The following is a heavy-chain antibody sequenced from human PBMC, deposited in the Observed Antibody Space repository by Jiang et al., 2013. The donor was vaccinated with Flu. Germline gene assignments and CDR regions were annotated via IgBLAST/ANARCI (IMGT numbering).Heavy chain of an antibody. V-gene: IGHV3-21*01. CDR3: ARAGIVVVIPDY. Sequence: QLVESGGGLVKPGGSLRLSCAASGFTFSSYSMNWVRQAPGKGLEWVSSISSSSSYIYYADSVKGRFTISRDNAKNSLYLQMNSLRAEDTAVYYCARAGIVVVIPDYWGQGTLVTVSS. D-gene: IGHD3-22*01. J-gene: IGHJ4*02. CDR2: ISSSSSYI. CDR1: GFTFSSYS.